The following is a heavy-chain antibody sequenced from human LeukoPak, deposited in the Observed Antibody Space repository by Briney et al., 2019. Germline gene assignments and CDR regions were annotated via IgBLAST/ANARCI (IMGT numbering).Heavy chain of an antibody. Sequence: PGGSLRLSCAASVFTFSNYWMTWVRQAPGKGLEWVASIKQDGSEKYYVDSVKGRFTFSRDNAKNSLYLQMDSLRAEDTAVYYCARDKSAGADTGSSFYYWGQGALVTVSS. CDR2: IKQDGSEK. CDR3: ARDKSAGADTGSSFYY. CDR1: VFTFSNYW. J-gene: IGHJ4*02. V-gene: IGHV3-7*03. D-gene: IGHD3-10*01.